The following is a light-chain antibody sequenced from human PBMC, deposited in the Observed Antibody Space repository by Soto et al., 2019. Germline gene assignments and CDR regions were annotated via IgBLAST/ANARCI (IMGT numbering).Light chain of an antibody. CDR1: QGVSSY. Sequence: EVVLTQSPATLSLSPGERATLSCRASQGVSSYLAWYHQKPGQAPRLLIYDASNRATGIPARFSGSGPGTDFTLTISSLEPEDFAVYYCQQRSNWHSITFGQGTRLEIK. CDR2: DAS. V-gene: IGKV3D-11*01. J-gene: IGKJ5*01. CDR3: QQRSNWHSIT.